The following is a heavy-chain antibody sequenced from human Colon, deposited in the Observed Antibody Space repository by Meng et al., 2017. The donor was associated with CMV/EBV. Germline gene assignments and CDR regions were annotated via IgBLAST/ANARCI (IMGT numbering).Heavy chain of an antibody. CDR2: TGRSDTAI. CDR1: GFTFSNYE. Sequence: GESLKISCAATGFTFSNYELIWVRQAPGMGLECVSYTGRSDTAIDYADSVRGRITISRDNSKNTLYLQMNSLRAEDTAVYYCARGLEMATIPYFDYWGQGTLVTVSS. D-gene: IGHD5-24*01. J-gene: IGHJ4*02. V-gene: IGHV3-48*03. CDR3: ARGLEMATIPYFDY.